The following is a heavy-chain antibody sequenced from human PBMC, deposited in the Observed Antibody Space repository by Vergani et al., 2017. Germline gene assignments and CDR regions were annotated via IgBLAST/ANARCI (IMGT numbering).Heavy chain of an antibody. CDR3: ARGRIISSWYGYYYYGMDV. V-gene: IGHV4-34*01. CDR2: INHSGST. CDR1: GGSFSGYY. Sequence: QVQLQQWGAGLLKPSETLSLTCAVYGGSFSGYYWSWIRQPPGKGLEWIGEINHSGSTNYNPSLKSRVTISVDTSKNQFSLKLSSVTAADTAVYYCARGRIISSWYGYYYYGMDVWGQGTTVTVSS. D-gene: IGHD6-13*01. J-gene: IGHJ6*02.